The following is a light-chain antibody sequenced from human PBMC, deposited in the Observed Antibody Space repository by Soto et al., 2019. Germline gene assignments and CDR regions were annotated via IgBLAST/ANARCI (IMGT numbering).Light chain of an antibody. J-gene: IGKJ5*01. CDR2: AAS. CDR1: QGIRSY. Sequence: DIQLTQSPSFLSASVGDRVTITCGASQGIRSYLAWYQQKPGKAPKLLINAASTLQSGVPSRFSGSESGTEFTLTISSLQPEDSATYYCQQLNSYPITFGQGTRLEIK. CDR3: QQLNSYPIT. V-gene: IGKV1-9*01.